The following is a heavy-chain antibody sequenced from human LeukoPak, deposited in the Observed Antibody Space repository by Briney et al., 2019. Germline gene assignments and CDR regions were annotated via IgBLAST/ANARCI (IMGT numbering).Heavy chain of an antibody. CDR1: GGTFSDYA. D-gene: IGHD6-6*01. CDR3: ARFGSSSSFDY. V-gene: IGHV1-69*13. J-gene: IGHJ4*02. CDR2: FIPVLGTA. Sequence: SVKVSCKAFGGTFSDYAISWVRQAPGQGLEWVGGFIPVLGTANFARNFRGRVAITSDESTNTAYMELSALRSDDTAVYYCARFGSSSSFDYWGQGTLVTVSS.